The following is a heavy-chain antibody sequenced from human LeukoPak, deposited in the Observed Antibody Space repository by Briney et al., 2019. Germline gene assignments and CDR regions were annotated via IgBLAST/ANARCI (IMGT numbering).Heavy chain of an antibody. V-gene: IGHV3-23*01. CDR1: GFTFSAYA. D-gene: IGHD6-19*01. CDR2: ITGSGDIA. J-gene: IGHJ4*02. CDR3: AKPAIAVAANYFDY. Sequence: PGGSLRLSCAASGFTFSAYAMTWVRQAPGKGLEWVSSITGSGDIAYYADSVKGRFTISRDNSKNTLYLQMNSLRAEDTAVYYCAKPAIAVAANYFDYWGQGTLVSVSS.